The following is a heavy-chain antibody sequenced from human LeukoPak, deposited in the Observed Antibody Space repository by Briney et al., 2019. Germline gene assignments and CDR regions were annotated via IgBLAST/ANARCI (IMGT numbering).Heavy chain of an antibody. CDR3: AREGPETRARWWGGGSDDVEASKPYDY. V-gene: IGHV1-69*04. D-gene: IGHD2-15*01. CDR1: GGTFSSYA. J-gene: IGHJ4*02. Sequence: SVKVSCKASGGTFSSYAISWVRQAPGQGLEWMGRIVPILGTANYPQKFQGRVTITADKSTSTAYMELSSLGSEDTAVYYCAREGPETRARWWGGGSDDVEASKPYDYWGQGTLVTVSS. CDR2: IVPILGTA.